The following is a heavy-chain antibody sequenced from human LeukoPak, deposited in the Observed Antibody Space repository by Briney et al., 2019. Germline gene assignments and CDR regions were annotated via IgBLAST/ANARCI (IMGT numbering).Heavy chain of an antibody. J-gene: IGHJ6*02. CDR1: GGSISGYY. CDR3: ARHSNLGPSVAARLDYYVLDV. CDR2: IYSSGTN. Sequence: SETLSLTCTVSGGSISGYYWSWIRQPPGKALEWIAYIYSSGTNLYNPSLKSRGTISVDPSKNQFSLELRSVTAADTAIYYCARHSNLGPSVAARLDYYVLDVWGQGTTVT. V-gene: IGHV4-59*08. D-gene: IGHD6-6*01.